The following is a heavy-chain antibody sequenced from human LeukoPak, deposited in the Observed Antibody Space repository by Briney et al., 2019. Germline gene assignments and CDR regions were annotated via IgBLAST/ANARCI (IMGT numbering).Heavy chain of an antibody. V-gene: IGHV4-30-2*01. CDR1: GGSISSGGYS. J-gene: IGHJ3*02. Sequence: PSQTLSLTCAVSGGSISSGGYSWSWIRQPPGKGLEWIGYIYHSGSTYYNPSLKSRVTISVDRSKNQFSLKLSSVTAADTAVYYCAGASGRFNAFDIWGQGTMVTVSS. D-gene: IGHD3-10*01. CDR2: IYHSGST. CDR3: AGASGRFNAFDI.